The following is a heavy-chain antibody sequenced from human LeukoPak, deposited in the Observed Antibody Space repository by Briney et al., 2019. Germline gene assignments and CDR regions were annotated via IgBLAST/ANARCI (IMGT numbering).Heavy chain of an antibody. CDR1: GFTFSSYA. CDR2: ISGSGGST. V-gene: IGHV3-23*01. D-gene: IGHD3-22*01. CDR3: ATNYYDSSGYPNGLDY. J-gene: IGHJ4*02. Sequence: PGGSLRLSCAASGFTFSSYAMSWVRQAPGKGLEWVSAISGSGGSTYYADSVKGRVTISRDHSQNPLYLQMNSLRAEATAVYYCATNYYDSSGYPNGLDYWGQGTLVTVSS.